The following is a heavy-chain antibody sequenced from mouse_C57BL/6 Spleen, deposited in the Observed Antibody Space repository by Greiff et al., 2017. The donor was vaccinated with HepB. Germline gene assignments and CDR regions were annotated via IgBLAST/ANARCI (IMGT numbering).Heavy chain of an antibody. CDR1: GFTFTDYY. Sequence: EVKLVESGGGLVQPGGSLSISCAASGFTFTDYYMSWVRQPPGKALEWLGFIRNKANGYTTEYSASVKGRFTISRDNSQSILYLQMNALRAEDSATYDCARWAGNYAMGYWGQGTSVTVCS. V-gene: IGHV7-3*01. CDR2: IRNKANGYTT. CDR3: ARWAGNYAMGY. J-gene: IGHJ4*01.